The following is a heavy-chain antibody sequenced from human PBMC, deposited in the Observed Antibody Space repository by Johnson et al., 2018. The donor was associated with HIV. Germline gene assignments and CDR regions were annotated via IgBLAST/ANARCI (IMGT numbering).Heavy chain of an antibody. J-gene: IGHJ3*02. V-gene: IGHV3-30*18. Sequence: QVQLVESGGGVVQPGRSLRLSCAASGFTFSSYAMHWVCQAPGKGLEWVAVISYDGSNKYYADSVKGRFTISRDNSKNTLYLQMNSLRAEDTAVYYCAKRVPSKQLVDAFDIWGQ. D-gene: IGHD6-6*01. CDR2: ISYDGSNK. CDR3: AKRVPSKQLVDAFDI. CDR1: GFTFSSYA.